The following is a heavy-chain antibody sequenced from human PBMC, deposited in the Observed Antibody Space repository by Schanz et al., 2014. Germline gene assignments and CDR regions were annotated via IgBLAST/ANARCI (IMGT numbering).Heavy chain of an antibody. J-gene: IGHJ4*02. D-gene: IGHD3-22*01. V-gene: IGHV3-7*01. CDR3: ARDKGGYYPFDY. CDR2: IRQEGSEK. Sequence: DVQLVESGGGLVQSGGSLRLSCAASGFNFGDYYMTWVRQAPGKGLESVANIRQEGSEKYYVDSVKGRFTISRDNAKNSLYLQMNSLRAEDTAVYYCARDKGGYYPFDYWGQGSLVTVSS. CDR1: GFNFGDYY.